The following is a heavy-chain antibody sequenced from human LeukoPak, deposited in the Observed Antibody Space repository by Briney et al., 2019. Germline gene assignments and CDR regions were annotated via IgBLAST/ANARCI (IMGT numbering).Heavy chain of an antibody. CDR1: GGSFSGYY. Sequence: SETLSLTCAVYGGSFSGYYWSWIRQPPGKGLEWIGEINHSGSTNYNPSLKSRVTISVDTSKNQFSLKLSSVTAADTAVYYCHKYGDYGTDYWGQGTLVTVSS. J-gene: IGHJ4*02. CDR3: HKYGDYGTDY. CDR2: INHSGST. V-gene: IGHV4-34*01. D-gene: IGHD4-17*01.